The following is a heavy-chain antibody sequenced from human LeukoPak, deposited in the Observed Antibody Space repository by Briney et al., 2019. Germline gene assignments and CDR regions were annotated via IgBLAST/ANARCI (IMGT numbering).Heavy chain of an antibody. CDR2: IIPIFGTA. CDR1: GGTFSSYA. CDR3: ARGDSGSYYFTDY. D-gene: IGHD1-26*01. J-gene: IGHJ4*02. V-gene: IGHV1-69*06. Sequence: SVKVSCKASGGTFSSYAISWVRQAPGQGLEWMGRIIPIFGTANYAQKFQGRVTITAGKSTSTAYMELSSLRSEDTAVYYCARGDSGSYYFTDYWGQGTLVTVSS.